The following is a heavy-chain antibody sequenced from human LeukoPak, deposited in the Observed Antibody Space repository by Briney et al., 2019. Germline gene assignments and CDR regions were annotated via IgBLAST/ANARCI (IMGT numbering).Heavy chain of an antibody. CDR2: IWYDGSNK. CDR1: GFTFSSYG. D-gene: IGHD2-21*02. CDR3: AKDRGDRGPDCCPDF. J-gene: IGHJ4*01. Sequence: PGRSLRLSCAASGFTFSSYGMHWVRQAPGKGLEWVAVIWYDGSNKYYADSVKGRFTISRDNSKNTPYLQMNSLRAEDTAVYYCAKDRGDRGPDCCPDFWGHGTLVTVSS. V-gene: IGHV3-33*06.